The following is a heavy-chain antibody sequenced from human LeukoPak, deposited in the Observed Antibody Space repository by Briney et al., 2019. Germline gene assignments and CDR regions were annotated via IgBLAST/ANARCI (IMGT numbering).Heavy chain of an antibody. CDR2: ISSSSGDI. D-gene: IGHD4-23*01. J-gene: IGHJ3*01. CDR3: VRDYGGSSGAFDL. Sequence: GGSLRLSCRASGFIFSSYALNWVRRAPGQGLEWVSSISSSSGDIYYTDSVKGRFTISRDNARKSLYLQMNSLRVEDTAVYYCVRDYGGSSGAFDLWGQGTMVTVSS. V-gene: IGHV3-21*01. CDR1: GFIFSSYA.